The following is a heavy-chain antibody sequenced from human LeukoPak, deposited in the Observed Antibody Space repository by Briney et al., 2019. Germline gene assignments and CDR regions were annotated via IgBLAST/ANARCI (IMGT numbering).Heavy chain of an antibody. J-gene: IGHJ6*02. V-gene: IGHV4-34*01. CDR2: IDHREST. CDR1: GGSFSDYY. Sequence: SETLSLTCAVYGGSFSDYYWSWIRQPPGKGLEWIGEIDHRESTTYNPSLKSRVTISVDTSKNQFSLKLSSVTAADTAVYYCARDNWNYGSSMDVWGQGTTVTVSS. D-gene: IGHD1-7*01. CDR3: ARDNWNYGSSMDV.